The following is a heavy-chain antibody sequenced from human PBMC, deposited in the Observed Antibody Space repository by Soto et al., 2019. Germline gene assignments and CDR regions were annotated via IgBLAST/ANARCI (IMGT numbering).Heavy chain of an antibody. CDR3: ARDGAGNYDGSGYYMDAFDI. CDR2: ISSSSSTI. Sequence: GGSLRLSCAASGFTFSSYSMNWVRQAPGKGLEWVSYISSSSSTIYYADSVKGRFTISRDNAKNSLYLQMNSLRDEDTAVYYCARDGAGNYDGSGYYMDAFDIWGQGTMVTVSS. V-gene: IGHV3-48*02. D-gene: IGHD3-22*01. J-gene: IGHJ3*02. CDR1: GFTFSSYS.